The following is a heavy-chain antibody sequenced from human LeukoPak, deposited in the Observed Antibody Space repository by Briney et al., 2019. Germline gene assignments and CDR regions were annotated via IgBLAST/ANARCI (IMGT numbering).Heavy chain of an antibody. Sequence: PSETLSLTCIVSGGSISSDSHYWAWIRQPPGKGLQWIGSLYYRGSAYYDPSLKSRATISGDTSQNQFSLMLTSVTAADTAVYYCARRTITGTTWFDPWGQGTLVTVSS. CDR3: ARRTITGTTWFDP. J-gene: IGHJ5*02. CDR2: LYYRGSA. CDR1: GGSISSDSHY. D-gene: IGHD1-7*01. V-gene: IGHV4-39*01.